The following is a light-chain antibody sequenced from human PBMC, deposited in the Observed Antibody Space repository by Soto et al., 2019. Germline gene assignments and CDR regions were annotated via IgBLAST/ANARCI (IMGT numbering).Light chain of an antibody. V-gene: IGKV3-15*01. J-gene: IGKJ2*01. CDR2: GAF. Sequence: IVLTQSPATLSVSPGEGATLSCRTSQIIGTNLAWYHQKPGQAPRLLIYGAFIRAPGFPVRFRGTGSGSEFTLTISSLQSEDSALYFCQQYDKWPYTFGQGTNLELK. CDR3: QQYDKWPYT. CDR1: QIIGTN.